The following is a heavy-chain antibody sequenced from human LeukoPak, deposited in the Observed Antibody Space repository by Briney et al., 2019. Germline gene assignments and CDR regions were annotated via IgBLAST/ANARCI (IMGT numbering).Heavy chain of an antibody. Sequence: GGSLRLSCAASGFPFSSYWMTWVRQAPGKGLEWVALISDDGSIKYYADSVKGRFTISRDNSKNTLYMQMNSLRAEDTAVYYCTTIVETATLDALDIWGQGTMVTVSS. D-gene: IGHD5-24*01. CDR2: ISDDGSIK. CDR3: TTIVETATLDALDI. CDR1: GFPFSSYW. J-gene: IGHJ3*02. V-gene: IGHV3-30*03.